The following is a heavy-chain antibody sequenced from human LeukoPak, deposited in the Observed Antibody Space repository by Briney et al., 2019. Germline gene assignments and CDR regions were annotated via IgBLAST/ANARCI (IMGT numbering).Heavy chain of an antibody. CDR2: IYPSDSDT. J-gene: IGHJ5*02. CDR3: ARLLSIDFNWFDP. D-gene: IGHD6-6*01. V-gene: IGHV5-51*01. Sequence: GESLKISCQGSGYSFTNYWIAWVRQMPGKGLEWIGIIYPSDSDTRYSPSFQGQVTISADKSISTAYLQWSSLKASDTAMYYCARLLSIDFNWFDPWGQGTLVTVSS. CDR1: GYSFTNYW.